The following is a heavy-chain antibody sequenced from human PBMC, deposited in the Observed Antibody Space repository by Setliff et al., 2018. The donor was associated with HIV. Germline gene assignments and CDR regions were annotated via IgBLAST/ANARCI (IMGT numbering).Heavy chain of an antibody. CDR3: ARASSVIPGVDSNYFDD. D-gene: IGHD3-16*02. Sequence: SETLSLTCTVSGDSISSGSNYWSWIRQPAGKGLEWIGRIYTSGPRYNPSLENRVTISVDTSKSQFFLMLSSVTAADTAVYYCARASSVIPGVDSNYFDDWGQGTLVTVSS. J-gene: IGHJ4*02. V-gene: IGHV4-61*02. CDR2: IYTSGP. CDR1: GDSISSGSNY.